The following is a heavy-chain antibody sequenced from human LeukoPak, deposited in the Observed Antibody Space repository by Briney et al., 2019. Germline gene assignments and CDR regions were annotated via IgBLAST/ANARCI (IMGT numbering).Heavy chain of an antibody. J-gene: IGHJ3*02. V-gene: IGHV3-30*03. CDR3: HSADSIDAFDI. Sequence: GGSLRLSCAASGFTFSRYGMHWVRQAPGKGLEWVAVISYTGIDKYYVDSVKGRFTISRDNSKDTVYLQMNSLRAEDTAVYYCHSADSIDAFDIWGQGTMVTVSS. CDR1: GFTFSRYG. CDR2: ISYTGIDK. D-gene: IGHD3-22*01.